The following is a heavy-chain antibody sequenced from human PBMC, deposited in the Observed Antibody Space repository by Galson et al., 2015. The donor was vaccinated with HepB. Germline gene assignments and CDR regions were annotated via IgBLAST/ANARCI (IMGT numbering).Heavy chain of an antibody. CDR1: GGSISSSNW. J-gene: IGHJ4*02. V-gene: IGHV4-4*02. CDR2: IYHSGST. Sequence: ETLSLTCAVSGGSISSSNWWSWVRQPPGKGLEWIGEIYHSGSTNYNPSLKSRVTISVDKSKNQFSLKLSSVTAADTAVYYCARVRGAGRFLEWSSPFDYWGQGTLVTVSS. D-gene: IGHD3-3*01. CDR3: ARVRGAGRFLEWSSPFDY.